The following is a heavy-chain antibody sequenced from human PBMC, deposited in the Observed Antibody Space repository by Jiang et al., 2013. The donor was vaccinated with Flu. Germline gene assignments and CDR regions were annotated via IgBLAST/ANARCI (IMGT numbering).Heavy chain of an antibody. Sequence: VQLVESGAEVKKPGASVKVSCKASGYTFTGYYLHWVRQAPGQGLEWVGWIDPKSGGTKYAQKFQGWVTMTRDTAISTAYMELSRLKSDDTALYYCTRGASVSSTGWYRRWFDPWGQGTPGHRLL. CDR3: TRGASVSSTGWYRRWFDP. D-gene: IGHD6-19*01. CDR2: IDPKSGGT. V-gene: IGHV1-2*04. J-gene: IGHJ5*02. CDR1: GYTFTGYY.